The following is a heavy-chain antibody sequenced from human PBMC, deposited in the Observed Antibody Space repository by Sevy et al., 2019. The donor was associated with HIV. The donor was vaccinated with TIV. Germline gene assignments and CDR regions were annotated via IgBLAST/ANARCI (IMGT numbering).Heavy chain of an antibody. CDR1: GFTFSNYV. D-gene: IGHD6-13*01. J-gene: IGHJ6*02. Sequence: GGSLRLSCAASGFTFSNYVMHWVRQAPGKGLEWVAVVWYDGSNKYYADSVKGRFTISRDNSKHTLYLQMNSLRAEDTAVYYCVKEGKGIASYYYYGMDVWGQGTRVTVSS. CDR3: VKEGKGIASYYYYGMDV. CDR2: VWYDGSNK. V-gene: IGHV3-33*06.